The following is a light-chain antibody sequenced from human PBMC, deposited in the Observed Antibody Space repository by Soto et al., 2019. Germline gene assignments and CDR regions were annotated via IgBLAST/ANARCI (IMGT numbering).Light chain of an antibody. V-gene: IGKV3-20*01. Sequence: EIVLTQSPATLSLSPGEGATLSCRASQSVSSYLAWYQQKPGQAPRLLIYDASSRSTGIPDRFSGSGSGTDFTLTIRRLEHEDFAVYYCQQYGSSYPWTFGQGTKVEIK. J-gene: IGKJ1*01. CDR3: QQYGSSYPWT. CDR1: QSVSSY. CDR2: DAS.